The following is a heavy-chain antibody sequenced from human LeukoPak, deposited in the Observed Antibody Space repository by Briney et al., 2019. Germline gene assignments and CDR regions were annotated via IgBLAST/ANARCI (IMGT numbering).Heavy chain of an antibody. D-gene: IGHD3-22*01. Sequence: ASVKVSCKASGYTFTSCGISWVRQAPGQGLEWMGWISAYNGNTNYAQKLQGRVTITTNTSTSTAYMELRCLRSDGTAVYYCARDRGLVHRYFDYWGQGTLVTVSS. V-gene: IGHV1-18*01. CDR3: ARDRGLVHRYFDY. CDR2: ISAYNGNT. CDR1: GYTFTSCG. J-gene: IGHJ4*02.